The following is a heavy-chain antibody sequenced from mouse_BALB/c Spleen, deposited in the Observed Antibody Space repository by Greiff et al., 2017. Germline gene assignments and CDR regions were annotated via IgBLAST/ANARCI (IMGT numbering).Heavy chain of an antibody. V-gene: IGHV5-6-3*01. Sequence: EVQVVESGGGLVQPGGSLKLSCAASGFTFSSYGMSWVRQTPDKRLELVATINSNGGSTYYPDSVKGRFTISRDNAKNTLYLQMSSLKSEDTAMYYCARDRGITKAMDYWGQGTSVTVSS. CDR3: ARDRGITKAMDY. CDR1: GFTFSSYG. J-gene: IGHJ4*01. D-gene: IGHD2-4*01. CDR2: INSNGGST.